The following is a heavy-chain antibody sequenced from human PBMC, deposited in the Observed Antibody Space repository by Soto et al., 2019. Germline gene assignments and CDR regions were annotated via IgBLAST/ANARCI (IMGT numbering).Heavy chain of an antibody. J-gene: IGHJ6*02. CDR1: GYTFSTSG. V-gene: IGHV1-18*01. D-gene: IGHD2-15*01. CDR3: ARAGAAPYYYYGMDV. Sequence: QVQLVQSGAEVRKPGASVKVSCKASGYTFSTSGMSWLRQAPGQGLEWMGWIRTYNGDTNDAPKFQDRVTMTSDTSTSTVYMELRSLRSDDTAVYSCARAGAAPYYYYGMDVWGQGTRVTVSS. CDR2: IRTYNGDT.